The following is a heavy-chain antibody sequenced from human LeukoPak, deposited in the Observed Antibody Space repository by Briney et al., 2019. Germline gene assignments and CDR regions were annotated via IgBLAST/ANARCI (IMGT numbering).Heavy chain of an antibody. CDR1: GFTFSNYD. V-gene: IGHV3-23*01. D-gene: IGHD2-21*02. Sequence: GGSLRLSCTASGFTFSNYDMSCVRQAPGRGLEWVSGISGGGGNTYYADSVKGRFSISRDNSKNTLYLQMSSLRAEDTAVYYCAKFPTATDVWGQGTTVTVSS. J-gene: IGHJ6*02. CDR3: AKFPTATDV. CDR2: ISGGGGNT.